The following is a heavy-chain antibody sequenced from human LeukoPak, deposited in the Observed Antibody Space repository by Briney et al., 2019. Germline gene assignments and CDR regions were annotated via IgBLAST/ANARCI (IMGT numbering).Heavy chain of an antibody. J-gene: IGHJ4*02. CDR3: ARFRSWILDY. V-gene: IGHV4-38-2*01. Sequence: SETLSLTCAVSGYSVSSGYYWGWIRQPPGKGLEWIGSIYHSGSTYHNPSLKSRVTISVDTSKNQFSLKLSSVTAADTAVYYCARFRSWILDYWGQGTLVTVSS. CDR2: IYHSGST. D-gene: IGHD5-18*01. CDR1: GYSVSSGYY.